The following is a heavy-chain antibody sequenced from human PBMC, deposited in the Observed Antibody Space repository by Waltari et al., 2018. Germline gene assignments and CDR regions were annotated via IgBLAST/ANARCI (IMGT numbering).Heavy chain of an antibody. CDR2: SNQSGST. V-gene: IGHV4-34*01. CDR3: AQHTLWPPLGY. J-gene: IGHJ4*02. Sequence: QVQLQQWGAGLLKPSETLSLTCPVYGGAFSGYYWSWIPQPPGKGLEGIGESNQSGSTNYNPSLKSRVTISVDTSKNQFSLKLSAVTAADTAVYYCAQHTLWPPLGYWGQGTLVTVSS. D-gene: IGHD3-10*01. CDR1: GGAFSGYY.